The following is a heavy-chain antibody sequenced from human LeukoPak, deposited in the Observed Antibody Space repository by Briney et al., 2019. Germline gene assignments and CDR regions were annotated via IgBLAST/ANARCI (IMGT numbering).Heavy chain of an antibody. CDR3: ARGCSSTSCYVAFDY. V-gene: IGHV1-46*01. Sequence: ASVKVSCKASGYTFTSYYMHWVRQAPGQGLEWMGIINPSGGSTSYAQKFQGRVTMTRDMSTSTVYMELSSLRSEDTAVYYCARGCSSTSCYVAFDYWGQGTLVTVSS. CDR2: INPSGGST. CDR1: GYTFTSYY. J-gene: IGHJ4*02. D-gene: IGHD2-2*01.